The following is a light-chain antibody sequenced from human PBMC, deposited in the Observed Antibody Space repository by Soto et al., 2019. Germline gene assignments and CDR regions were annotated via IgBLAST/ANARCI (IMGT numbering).Light chain of an antibody. CDR3: CSYEGSANWL. V-gene: IGLV2-11*01. CDR1: TTSVAVYNY. CDR2: NVS. J-gene: IGLJ3*02. Sequence: QSALTQPASVSGSPGQSIAITCTGTTTSVAVYNYVSWYQHHPGKAPKLIIYNVSERPSGVSDRFSGSKSGNAASLTISGLQADDEADYYCCSYEGSANWLFGGGTKLTVL.